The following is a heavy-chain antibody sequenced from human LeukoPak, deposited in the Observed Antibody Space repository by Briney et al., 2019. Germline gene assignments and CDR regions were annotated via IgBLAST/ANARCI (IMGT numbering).Heavy chain of an antibody. J-gene: IGHJ5*02. CDR2: ISGSGGST. CDR1: GFTFSSYA. V-gene: IGHV3-23*01. CDR3: AKARYSSSWYSWFDP. Sequence: GGSLRLSCAASGFTFSSYAMSWVRQAPGKGLEWVSAISGSGGSTYYEDSVKGRFTISRDNSKNTLYLQMNSLRAEDTAVYYCAKARYSSSWYSWFDPWGQGTLVTVSS. D-gene: IGHD6-13*01.